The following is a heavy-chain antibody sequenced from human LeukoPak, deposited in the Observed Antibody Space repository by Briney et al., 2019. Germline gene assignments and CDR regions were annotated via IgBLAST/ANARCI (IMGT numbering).Heavy chain of an antibody. CDR3: ARADYSSTWSHDYYYMDV. J-gene: IGHJ6*03. V-gene: IGHV4-39*07. CDR1: GVSSTPTNYY. Sequence: SEPLSLTCTVSGVSSTPTNYYWGWIRQPPGKGLEWIGSSYHSGSTYYNPSLKSRVTISVDTSKNQYSLKLSSVTAADTAVYYCARADYSSTWSHDYYYMDVWGKGTTVTVSS. CDR2: SYHSGST. D-gene: IGHD6-13*01.